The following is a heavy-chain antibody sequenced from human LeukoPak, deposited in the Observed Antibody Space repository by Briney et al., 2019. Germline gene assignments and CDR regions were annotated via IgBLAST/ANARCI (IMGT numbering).Heavy chain of an antibody. D-gene: IGHD3-9*01. V-gene: IGHV3-74*01. CDR3: AREREGSGLLRYFDWLSGAFDI. CDR1: GFTFSSYW. J-gene: IGHJ3*02. Sequence: QPGGSLRLSCAASGFTFSSYWMHWVRQAPGKGLVWVSRINSDGRSTSYADSVKGRFTISRDNAKNTMYLQMNSLRAEDTAVYYCAREREGSGLLRYFDWLSGAFDIWGQGTMVTVSS. CDR2: INSDGRST.